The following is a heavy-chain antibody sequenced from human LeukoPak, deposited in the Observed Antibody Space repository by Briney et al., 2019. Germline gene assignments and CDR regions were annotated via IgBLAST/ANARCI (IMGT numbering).Heavy chain of an antibody. CDR3: ARSMSTVVTPYTY. CDR1: AYTFTVYY. J-gene: IGHJ4*02. V-gene: IGHV1-2*02. Sequence: GASVTVSFKASAYTFTVYYMHWVRQAPGQGLEWMGWINPNSGGTNYAQKFQGRVTMTRDTSISTAYMELSRLRSDNTAVYYCARSMSTVVTPYTYWGQGTLVTVSS. D-gene: IGHD4-23*01. CDR2: INPNSGGT.